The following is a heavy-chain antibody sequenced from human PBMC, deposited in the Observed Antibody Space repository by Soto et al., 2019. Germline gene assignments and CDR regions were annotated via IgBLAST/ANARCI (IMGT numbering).Heavy chain of an antibody. CDR3: FQAEDGIRYTVPVSAFLLNRSSDL. J-gene: IGHJ2*01. CDR2: ISYDGSNK. V-gene: IGHV3-30*03. Sequence: PGKGLEWVAVISYDGSNKYYADSVKGRVTISRDNSKTTLYLQMNSLRAEETAVYFFFQAEDGIRYTVPVSAFLLNRSSDL. D-gene: IGHD3-9*01.